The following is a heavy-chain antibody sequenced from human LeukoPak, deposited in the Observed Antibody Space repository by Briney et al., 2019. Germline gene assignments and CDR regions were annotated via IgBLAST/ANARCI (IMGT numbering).Heavy chain of an antibody. CDR2: IYYSGST. CDR1: GGSISSYY. CDR3: ARVQGPVGFDR. Sequence: PSETLSLTCTVSGGSISSYYWSWIRQPPGKGLEWIGYIYYSGSTNYNPSLKSRVTISVDTSKNQFSQKLSSVTAADTAVYYCARVQGPVGFDRWGQGTLVTVSS. V-gene: IGHV4-59*12. J-gene: IGHJ5*02.